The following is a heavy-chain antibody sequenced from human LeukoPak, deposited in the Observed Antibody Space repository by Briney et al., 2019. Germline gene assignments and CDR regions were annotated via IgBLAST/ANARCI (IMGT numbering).Heavy chain of an antibody. Sequence: PSETLSLTCTVSGGSISSGHYYWSWIRQPPGKGLEWIGEINHSGSTNYNPSLKSRVTISVDTSKNQFSLKLSSVTAADTAVYYCARGRRGGSYHHFDYWGQGTLVTVSS. CDR2: INHSGST. CDR3: ARGRRGGSYHHFDY. J-gene: IGHJ4*02. V-gene: IGHV4-39*07. CDR1: GGSISSGHYY. D-gene: IGHD1-26*01.